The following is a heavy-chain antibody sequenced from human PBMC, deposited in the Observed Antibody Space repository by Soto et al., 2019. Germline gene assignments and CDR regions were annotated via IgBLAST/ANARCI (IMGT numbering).Heavy chain of an antibody. Sequence: GGSLRLSCAASGFTFSSYSMNWVRQAPGKGLEWVSSISSSSSYIYYADSVKGRFTISRDNAKNSLYLQMNSLRAEDTAVYYCARDLRGLAVAGSKLFDYWGQGTLVTVSS. V-gene: IGHV3-21*01. D-gene: IGHD6-19*01. CDR3: ARDLRGLAVAGSKLFDY. J-gene: IGHJ4*02. CDR1: GFTFSSYS. CDR2: ISSSSSYI.